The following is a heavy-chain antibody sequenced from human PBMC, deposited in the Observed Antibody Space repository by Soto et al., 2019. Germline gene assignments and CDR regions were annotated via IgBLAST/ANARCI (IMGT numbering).Heavy chain of an antibody. CDR1: GFTFRSYA. D-gene: IGHD5-18*01. V-gene: IGHV3-30-3*01. J-gene: IGHJ5*02. CDR3: ARAMDTAMASKDNWFDP. CDR2: ISYDENNR. Sequence: QVQLVESGGGVVQPGRSLRLSCAASGFTFRSYAMHWVRQAPGKGLEWVAVISYDENNRYYTDSVKGRFTISRDNSKNXLYLQVNSLRAEDTAVYYCARAMDTAMASKDNWFDPWGQGTLVTVSS.